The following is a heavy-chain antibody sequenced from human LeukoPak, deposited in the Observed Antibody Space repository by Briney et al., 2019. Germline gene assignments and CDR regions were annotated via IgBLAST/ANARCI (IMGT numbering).Heavy chain of an antibody. V-gene: IGHV4-39*01. Sequence: SETLSLTCTVSGGSISSSSYYWGWIRQPPGKGLEWIGSIYYSGGTYYNPSLKSRVTISVDTSKNQFSLKLSSVTAADTAVYYCARDKSIAAVRAFDIWGQGTMVTVSS. CDR2: IYYSGGT. D-gene: IGHD6-13*01. CDR3: ARDKSIAAVRAFDI. J-gene: IGHJ3*02. CDR1: GGSISSSSYY.